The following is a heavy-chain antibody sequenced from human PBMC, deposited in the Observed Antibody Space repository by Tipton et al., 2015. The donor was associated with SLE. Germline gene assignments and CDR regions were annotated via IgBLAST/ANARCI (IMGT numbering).Heavy chain of an antibody. Sequence: QVQLVQSGAEVKKAGASMKVSCKASGYTFSNYGISWVRQAPGQGLEWMGWISTYSGNTNSAQKLQGRVTMTTDTPTSTAYMELRSLRSDDTAVYYCARGRMTRYGFDIWGQGTMVTVSS. J-gene: IGHJ3*02. CDR3: ARGRMTRYGFDI. D-gene: IGHD2-21*02. CDR1: GYTFSNYG. V-gene: IGHV1-18*01. CDR2: ISTYSGNT.